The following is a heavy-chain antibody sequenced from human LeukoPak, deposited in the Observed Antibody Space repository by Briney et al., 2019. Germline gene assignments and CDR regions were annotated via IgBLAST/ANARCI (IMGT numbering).Heavy chain of an antibody. V-gene: IGHV1-69*05. J-gene: IGHJ4*02. Sequence: SVKVSCKASGGTFSSYAISWVRQAPGQGLEWMGGIIPIFGTANYAQKFQGRVTITTDESTSTAYMELSSLRSEDTAVYYCARGEHRIAALPRGIFDYWGQGTLVTLSS. CDR1: GGTFSSYA. CDR2: IIPIFGTA. D-gene: IGHD6-6*01. CDR3: ARGEHRIAALPRGIFDY.